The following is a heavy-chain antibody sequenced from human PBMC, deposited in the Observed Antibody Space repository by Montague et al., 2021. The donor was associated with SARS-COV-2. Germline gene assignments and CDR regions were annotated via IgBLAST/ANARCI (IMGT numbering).Heavy chain of an antibody. CDR2: VSYRGST. Sequence: SETLSLTCSVSGGSMSSYHWVWIRQPPGKGLERIGYVSYRGSTNXNLSLKSRVTISLDTSKNRFSLRVTSVTAADTAVYYCARDVRYYYDQWGQGILVTVSS. CDR3: ARDVRYYYDQ. CDR1: GGSMSSYH. D-gene: IGHD3-10*01. J-gene: IGHJ4*02. V-gene: IGHV4-59*01.